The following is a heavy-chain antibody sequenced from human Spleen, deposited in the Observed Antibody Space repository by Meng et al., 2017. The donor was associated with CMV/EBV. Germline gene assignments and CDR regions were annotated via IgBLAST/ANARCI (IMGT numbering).Heavy chain of an antibody. CDR1: GFTFSDYY. CDR2: ISPTGSAI. J-gene: IGHJ6*04. Sequence: GESLKISCAPSGFTFSDYYMSWIRQAPGKGLEWVSYISPTGSAIYYADSVKGRFTISRDNAKNSLTLQLNSLRNEDTAVYFCARGHYGLDVWGKGTTVTVSS. CDR3: ARGHYGLDV. V-gene: IGHV3-11*01.